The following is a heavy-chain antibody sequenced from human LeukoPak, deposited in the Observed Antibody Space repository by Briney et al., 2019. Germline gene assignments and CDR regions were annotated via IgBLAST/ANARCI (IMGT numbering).Heavy chain of an antibody. Sequence: GGSLRLSCAASGFTFDDYAMHWVRQAPGKGLEWVSGISWNSGSIGYADSVKGRFTISRDNAKNSLYLQMNSLRAEDTALYYCAKSLAVAGTSYYYYGMDVWGQGTTVTVSS. V-gene: IGHV3-9*01. CDR2: ISWNSGSI. J-gene: IGHJ6*02. D-gene: IGHD6-19*01. CDR3: AKSLAVAGTSYYYYGMDV. CDR1: GFTFDDYA.